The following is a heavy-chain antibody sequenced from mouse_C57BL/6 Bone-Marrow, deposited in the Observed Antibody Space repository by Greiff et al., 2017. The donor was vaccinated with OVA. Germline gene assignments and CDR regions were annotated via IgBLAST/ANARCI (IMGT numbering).Heavy chain of an antibody. D-gene: IGHD2-3*01. CDR3: ARFDGYDGYYYYAMDY. Sequence: VQLQQPGAELVKPGASVKMSCKASGYTFTSYWITWVKQRPGQGLEWIGDIYPGSGSTNYNEKFKSKATLTVDTSSSTAYMQLSSLTSEDSAVYYGARFDGYDGYYYYAMDYWGQGTSVTVSS. CDR1: GYTFTSYW. V-gene: IGHV1-55*01. CDR2: IYPGSGST. J-gene: IGHJ4*01.